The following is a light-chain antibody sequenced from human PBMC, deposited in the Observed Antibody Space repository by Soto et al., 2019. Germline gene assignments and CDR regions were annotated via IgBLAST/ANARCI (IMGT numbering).Light chain of an antibody. CDR2: SGH. Sequence: QSVLTQPPSVSGTPGQSVTTSCSGSSSNIGGQTVSWYQQLPGTAPNLLIYSGHQRPSGVPDRFSASKSGSSASLAISGLQSEDEGDYYCAAWDESLNGQVFGGGTKVTVL. V-gene: IGLV1-44*01. J-gene: IGLJ3*02. CDR1: SSNIGGQT. CDR3: AAWDESLNGQV.